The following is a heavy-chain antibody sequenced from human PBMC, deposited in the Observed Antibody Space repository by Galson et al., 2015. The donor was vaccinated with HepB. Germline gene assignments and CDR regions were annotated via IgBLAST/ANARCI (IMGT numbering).Heavy chain of an antibody. CDR2: IKQDGSEK. CDR3: ARDGITGTTFGYYYYYMDV. V-gene: IGHV3-7*03. Sequence: SLRLSCAASGFTFSSYWMSWVRQAPGKGLEWVANIKQDGSEKYYVDSVKGRFTISRDNAKNSLYLQMNSLRAEDTAVYYCARDGITGTTFGYYYYYMDVWGKGTTVTVSS. J-gene: IGHJ6*03. D-gene: IGHD1/OR15-1a*01. CDR1: GFTFSSYW.